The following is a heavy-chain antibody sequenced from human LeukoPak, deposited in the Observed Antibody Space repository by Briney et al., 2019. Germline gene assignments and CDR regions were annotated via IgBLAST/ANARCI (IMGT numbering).Heavy chain of an antibody. CDR1: GFTFSSYS. D-gene: IGHD2/OR15-2a*01. V-gene: IGHV3-21*01. Sequence: GGSLRLSCAASGFTFSSYSMNWVRQAPGKGLEWVSSISSSSSYIYNADSVKGRFTISRDNAKNSLYLQMNSLRAEDTAVYYCARDHSMSRHPADAFDIWGQGTMVTVSS. CDR2: ISSSSSYI. CDR3: ARDHSMSRHPADAFDI. J-gene: IGHJ3*02.